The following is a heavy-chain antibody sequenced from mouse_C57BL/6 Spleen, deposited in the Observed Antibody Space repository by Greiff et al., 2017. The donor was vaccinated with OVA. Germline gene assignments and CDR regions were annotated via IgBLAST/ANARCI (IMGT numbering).Heavy chain of an antibody. CDR1: GYAFSSSW. Sequence: VQLQQSGPELVKPGASVKISCKASGYAFSSSWMNWVKQRPGKGLEWIGRIYPGDGDTNYNGKFKGKATLTADKSSSTAYMQLSSLTSEDSAVYFCARGGGTGWYFDVWGTGTTVTVSS. V-gene: IGHV1-82*01. CDR3: ARGGGTGWYFDV. CDR2: IYPGDGDT. J-gene: IGHJ1*03. D-gene: IGHD1-1*02.